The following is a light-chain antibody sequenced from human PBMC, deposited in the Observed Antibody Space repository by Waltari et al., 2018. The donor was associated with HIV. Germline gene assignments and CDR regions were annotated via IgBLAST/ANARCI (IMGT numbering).Light chain of an antibody. Sequence: VLTQSPATLSVSPGGNATLSCKASETIVQKSVSWYQQRPGQAPRLVLVASSTRATGIPDRFRGSESGTEFTLTIRRLEPEDFAIYYCHVYGGSPRWTFGPGTRLE. CDR3: HVYGGSPRWT. CDR1: ETIVQKS. CDR2: ASS. V-gene: IGKV3-20*01. J-gene: IGKJ1*01.